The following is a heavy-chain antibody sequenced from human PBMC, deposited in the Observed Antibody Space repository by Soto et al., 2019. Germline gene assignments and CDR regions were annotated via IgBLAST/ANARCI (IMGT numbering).Heavy chain of an antibody. D-gene: IGHD3-16*01. CDR1: GASITSYY. J-gene: IGHJ4*02. Sequence: SETLSLTCTVSGASITSYYWSWVRQPATKGLEWIGRLYTSGSTTYNPSLKSRVTMSRDTSKNQFSLKLRSVTAADTAMHYCAKVGGGGPVTAAIGRFDSWGQGTQVTVSS. CDR2: LYTSGST. CDR3: AKVGGGGPVTAAIGRFDS. V-gene: IGHV4-4*07.